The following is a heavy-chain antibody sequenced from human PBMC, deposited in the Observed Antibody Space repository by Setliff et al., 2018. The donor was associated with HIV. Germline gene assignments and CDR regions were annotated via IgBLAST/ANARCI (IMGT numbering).Heavy chain of an antibody. J-gene: IGHJ3*02. CDR2: IVPVFGTTKFA. CDR3: ARDPPGIYGDYDFGAFDI. V-gene: IGHV1-69*05. CDR1: GDTFSIHP. D-gene: IGHD4-17*01. Sequence: SVKVSCKASGDTFSIHPISWVRQAPGRGLEWIGGIVPVFGTTKFANHAQKFQGRVTITTDESTSTAYMELSSLRSEDTAVYYCARDPPGIYGDYDFGAFDIWGQGTMVTVSS.